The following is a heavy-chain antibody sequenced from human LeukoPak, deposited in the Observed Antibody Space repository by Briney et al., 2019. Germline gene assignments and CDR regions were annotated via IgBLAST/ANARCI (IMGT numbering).Heavy chain of an antibody. Sequence: SVKVSCKASGFTSTNFAVQWVRQARGQRLEWIGWIIVGSGATKCAQDFQERVTITRDLSTSTLYMELRSLTSEDMAVYYCAADLSNPRMGASYLDSWGQGTLVTVSS. CDR2: IIVGSGAT. CDR1: GFTSTNFA. J-gene: IGHJ4*02. V-gene: IGHV1-58*01. D-gene: IGHD3-16*01. CDR3: AADLSNPRMGASYLDS.